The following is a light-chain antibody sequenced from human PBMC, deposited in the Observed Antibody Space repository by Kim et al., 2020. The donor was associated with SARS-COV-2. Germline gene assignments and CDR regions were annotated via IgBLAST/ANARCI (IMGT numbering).Light chain of an antibody. CDR1: QSITTW. J-gene: IGKJ1*01. V-gene: IGKV1-5*03. Sequence: DIQMTQSPSTLSASVGDTVTFTCRASQSITTWLARYQQKPGKAPNLLIYEASSLESGVPSRFSGSGSGTEFTLTISSLQPDDFAAYYCQQYSSYPWTCGEGAKVDIK. CDR3: QQYSSYPWT. CDR2: EAS.